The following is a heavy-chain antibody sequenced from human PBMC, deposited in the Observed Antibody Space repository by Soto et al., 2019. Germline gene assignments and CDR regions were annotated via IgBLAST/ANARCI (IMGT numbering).Heavy chain of an antibody. J-gene: IGHJ6*02. CDR2: IYYTGST. V-gene: IGHV4-31*03. Sequence: SETQSLTCTVSGGSIISGGHYWAWVRQHPGKGLEWMGYIYYTGSTSYNPSLESRLTMSVDTSKNQFSLRLASVTAADTAVYSCARARVDVLPGASRFPYIMDVWGQGTTVTVSS. CDR1: GGSIISGGHY. D-gene: IGHD3-10*01. CDR3: ARARVDVLPGASRFPYIMDV.